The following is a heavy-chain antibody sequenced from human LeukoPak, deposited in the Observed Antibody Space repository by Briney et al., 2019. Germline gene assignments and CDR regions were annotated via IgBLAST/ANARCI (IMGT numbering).Heavy chain of an antibody. V-gene: IGHV3-23*01. D-gene: IGHD3-10*02. CDR3: ARALHYYVAMDV. CDR1: GFTFSAYA. Sequence: VGSLRLSCEASGFTFSAYAMTWVRQAPGKGLEWVSSIGSDGKTHYSESVKGRFAISRDNSKSMLFLQLNSLRAEDTALYYCARALHYYVAMDVWGQGTTVTVSS. J-gene: IGHJ6*02. CDR2: IGSDGKT.